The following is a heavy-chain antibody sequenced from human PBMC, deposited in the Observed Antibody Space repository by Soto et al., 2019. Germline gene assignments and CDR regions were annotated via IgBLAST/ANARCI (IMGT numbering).Heavy chain of an antibody. CDR1: GYTFTSYA. CDR3: ARPDYSSGWFDY. D-gene: IGHD6-19*01. J-gene: IGHJ4*02. Sequence: ASVKVSCKASGYTFTSYAMHWVRQAPGQRLEWMGWINAGNGNTKYSQKFQGRVTITRDTSASTAYMELSSLRSEDTDVYYCARPDYSSGWFDYWGQGTLVTVSS. V-gene: IGHV1-3*01. CDR2: INAGNGNT.